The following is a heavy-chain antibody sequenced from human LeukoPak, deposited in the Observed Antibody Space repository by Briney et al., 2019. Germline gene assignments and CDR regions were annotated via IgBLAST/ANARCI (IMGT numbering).Heavy chain of an antibody. D-gene: IGHD3-10*01. CDR2: ISSSSSTI. CDR3: ARGRVITMVRGVLVY. J-gene: IGHJ4*02. Sequence: GGSLRLSCAASGFTFSSYSMNWVRQAPGKGLEWVSYISSSSSTIYYAYSVKGRFTISRDNAKNSLYLQMNSLRAEDTAVYYCARGRVITMVRGVLVYWGQGTLVTVSS. CDR1: GFTFSSYS. V-gene: IGHV3-48*01.